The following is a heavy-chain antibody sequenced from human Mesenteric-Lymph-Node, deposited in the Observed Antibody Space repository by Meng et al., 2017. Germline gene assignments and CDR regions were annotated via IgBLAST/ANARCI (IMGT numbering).Heavy chain of an antibody. CDR3: ARASYGSGSPLGESWFDP. Sequence: QVPLQQWGPGLLKPSETLSLTCAVSGGSISSGGYYWSWIRQHPGKGLEWIGYIHSSGSTYYNPSLRSRLTISVDTSKNQFSLKLSSVTAADTAVYYCARASYGSGSPLGESWFDPWGQGTLVTVSS. V-gene: IGHV4-31*11. D-gene: IGHD3-10*01. CDR2: IHSSGST. CDR1: GGSISSGGYY. J-gene: IGHJ5*02.